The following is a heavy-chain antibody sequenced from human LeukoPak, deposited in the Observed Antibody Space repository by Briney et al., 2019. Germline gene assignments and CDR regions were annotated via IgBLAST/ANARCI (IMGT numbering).Heavy chain of an antibody. J-gene: IGHJ4*02. D-gene: IGHD1-26*01. CDR3: ASRSGRYRD. Sequence: SETLSLTCAVYGGSFSGYYWSWIRQPPGKGLEWIGSIYYSGSTYYNPSLKSRVTISVDTSKNQFSLKLSSVTAADTAVYYCASRSGRYRDWGQGTPVTVSS. CDR1: GGSFSGYY. V-gene: IGHV4-34*01. CDR2: IYYSGST.